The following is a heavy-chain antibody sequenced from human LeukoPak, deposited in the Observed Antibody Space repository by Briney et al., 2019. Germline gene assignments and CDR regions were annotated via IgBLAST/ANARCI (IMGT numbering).Heavy chain of an antibody. CDR1: GGSFSGYY. CDR3: ARGPSWVLTGWYFDL. Sequence: SETLSLTCAVYGGSFSGYYWSWIRQSPGKGLEWIGEINHSGSTKYNPSLKSRVTISVDTSKNQFSLKLSSVTAADTAVYYCARGPSWVLTGWYFDLWGRGTLVTVSS. J-gene: IGHJ2*01. CDR2: INHSGST. D-gene: IGHD6-13*01. V-gene: IGHV4-34*01.